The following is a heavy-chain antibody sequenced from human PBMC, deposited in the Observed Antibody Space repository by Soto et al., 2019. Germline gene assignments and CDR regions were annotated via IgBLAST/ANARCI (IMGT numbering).Heavy chain of an antibody. CDR1: GYTFTGYY. J-gene: IGHJ6*02. Sequence: ASVKVSCKASGYTFTGYYMHWVRQAPGQGLEWMGWINPNSGGTNYAQKFQGRVTMTRDTSISTAYMELSRLRSDDTAVYYCARDWGITIFGVVIRTSYGMDVWGQRTTVTVSS. V-gene: IGHV1-2*02. CDR3: ARDWGITIFGVVIRTSYGMDV. CDR2: INPNSGGT. D-gene: IGHD3-3*01.